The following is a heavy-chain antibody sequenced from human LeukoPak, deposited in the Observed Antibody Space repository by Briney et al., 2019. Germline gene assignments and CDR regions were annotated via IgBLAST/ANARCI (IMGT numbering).Heavy chain of an antibody. CDR3: ARSAATNDAFDI. D-gene: IGHD1-26*01. Sequence: GGSLRLSCAASGFTFSSHDMHWVRQATGKGLEWVSAIGTAGDTYYPGSVKGRFTISRENAKNSLYLQMNSLRAGDTAVYYCARSAATNDAFDIWGQGTMVTVSS. J-gene: IGHJ3*02. CDR2: IGTAGDT. CDR1: GFTFSSHD. V-gene: IGHV3-13*04.